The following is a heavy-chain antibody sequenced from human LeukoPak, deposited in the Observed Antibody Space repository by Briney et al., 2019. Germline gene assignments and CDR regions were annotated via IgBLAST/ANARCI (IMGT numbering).Heavy chain of an antibody. Sequence: GGSLRLSCAASGFTFSSYAMHWVRQAPGKGLEWVAVISYDGSNKYYADSVKGRFTISRDNSKNTLYLQMNSLRAEDTAVYYCARVPKWYSSGWYVDYWGQGTLVTVSS. CDR2: ISYDGSNK. CDR1: GFTFSSYA. CDR3: ARVPKWYSSGWYVDY. V-gene: IGHV3-30-3*01. J-gene: IGHJ4*02. D-gene: IGHD6-19*01.